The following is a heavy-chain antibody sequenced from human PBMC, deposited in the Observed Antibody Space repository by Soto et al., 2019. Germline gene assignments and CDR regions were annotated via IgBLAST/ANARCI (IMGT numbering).Heavy chain of an antibody. CDR1: GYTFTGYY. Sequence: SVKVSFKASGYTFTGYYMHWVRQAPGQGLEWMGWINPNSGGTNYAQNFQGWVTMTRDTSISTAYMELSRLRSDDTAVYYCAKSVARYYYYGMDVWGQGTTVTVSS. D-gene: IGHD2-21*01. V-gene: IGHV1-2*04. CDR2: INPNSGGT. J-gene: IGHJ6*02. CDR3: AKSVARYYYYGMDV.